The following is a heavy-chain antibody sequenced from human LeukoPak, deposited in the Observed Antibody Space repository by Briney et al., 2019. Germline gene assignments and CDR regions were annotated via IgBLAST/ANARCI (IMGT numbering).Heavy chain of an antibody. J-gene: IGHJ4*02. CDR3: AMLRKVYSSGWCNFDY. CDR2: ISGSGGST. Sequence: GGSLRLSCAASGFTFSSYAMSWVRQAPGKGLEWVSAISGSGGSTYYADSVKGRFTISRDNSKNTLYLQMNSLRAEDTVVYYCAMLRKVYSSGWCNFDYWGQGTLVTVSS. V-gene: IGHV3-23*01. D-gene: IGHD6-19*01. CDR1: GFTFSSYA.